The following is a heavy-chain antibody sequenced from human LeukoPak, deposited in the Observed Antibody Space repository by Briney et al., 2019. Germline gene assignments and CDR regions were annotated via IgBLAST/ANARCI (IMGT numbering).Heavy chain of an antibody. CDR1: GYTFTSYD. D-gene: IGHD1-7*01. V-gene: IGHV1-8*01. CDR3: ARNRGGNWNYLFDP. CDR2: MNPNSGNT. Sequence: ASVKVSCKASGYTFTSYDINWVRQATGQGLEWMGWMNPNSGNTGYAQKFQGRVTMTRNTSISTAYMELSSLRSEDTAVYYCARNRGGNWNYLFDPWGQGTLVTVSS. J-gene: IGHJ5*02.